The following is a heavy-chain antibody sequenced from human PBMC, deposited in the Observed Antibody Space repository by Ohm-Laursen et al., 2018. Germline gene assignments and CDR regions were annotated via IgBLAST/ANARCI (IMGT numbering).Heavy chain of an antibody. CDR2: ISGSGGST. J-gene: IGHJ2*01. Sequence: SLRLSCSASGFTFSSYAMSWVRQAPGKGLEWVSAISGSGGSTHYADSVKGRFTISRDNSKNTLYLQMNSLRAEDTAVYYCAKGYSYGPNWYFDLWGRGTLVTVSS. CDR3: AKGYSYGPNWYFDL. V-gene: IGHV3-23*01. CDR1: GFTFSSYA. D-gene: IGHD5-18*01.